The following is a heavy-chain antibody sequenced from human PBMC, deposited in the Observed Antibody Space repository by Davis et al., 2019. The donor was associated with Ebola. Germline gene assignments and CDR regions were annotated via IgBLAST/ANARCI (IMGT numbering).Heavy chain of an antibody. CDR2: IYYSGST. Sequence: MPSETLSLTCTVSGGSISSSSYYWGWIRQPPGKGLEWIGSIYYSGSTYYNPSLKSRVTISVDTSKNQFSLKLSSVTAADTAVYYCARGALSYYDILTGYYPFDYWGQGTLVTVSS. CDR3: ARGALSYYDILTGYYPFDY. CDR1: GGSISSSSYY. J-gene: IGHJ4*02. V-gene: IGHV4-39*01. D-gene: IGHD3-9*01.